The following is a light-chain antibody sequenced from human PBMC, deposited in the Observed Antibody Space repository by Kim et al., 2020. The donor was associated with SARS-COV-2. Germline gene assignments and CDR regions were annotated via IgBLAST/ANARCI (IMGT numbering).Light chain of an antibody. V-gene: IGKV4-1*01. CDR3: QQYYNTPWT. Sequence: DIVMTQSPDSLAVSLGERATINCKSSQSVLYSSNNRNSLVWYQQKPGQPPKLLIYWASTRESGVPDRFSGSGSGTDFTLTISSLQAEDVAVYYCQQYYNTPWTFGQGTKVDIK. J-gene: IGKJ1*01. CDR1: QSVLYSSNNRNS. CDR2: WAS.